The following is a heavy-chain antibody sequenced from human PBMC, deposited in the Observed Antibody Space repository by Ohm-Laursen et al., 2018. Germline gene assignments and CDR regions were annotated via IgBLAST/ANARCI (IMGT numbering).Heavy chain of an antibody. CDR2: ISVSGSST. CDR1: GFTFSISG. CDR3: ARDRCSGGSCYADP. D-gene: IGHD2-15*01. V-gene: IGHV3-23*01. J-gene: IGHJ5*02. Sequence: LRLSCTASGFTFSISGMTWVRQAPGKGLEWVSGISVSGSSTDYADSVKGRFTISRDNSKNTLYLQMNSLRAEDTAVYYCARDRCSGGSCYADPWGQGTLVTVSS.